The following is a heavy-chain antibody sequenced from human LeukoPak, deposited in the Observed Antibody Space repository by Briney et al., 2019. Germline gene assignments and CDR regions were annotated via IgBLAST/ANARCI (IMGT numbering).Heavy chain of an antibody. D-gene: IGHD6-13*01. CDR3: AGISSWGSYPLP. Sequence: GGSLRLSCAASGFTFSSYSMNWVRQAPGKGLEWVSSISSSSSYIYYADSVKGRFTISRDNAKNSLYLQMNSLRAEDTAVYYCAGISSWGSYPLPWGQGTLVTVSS. CDR1: GFTFSSYS. J-gene: IGHJ5*02. V-gene: IGHV3-21*01. CDR2: ISSSSSYI.